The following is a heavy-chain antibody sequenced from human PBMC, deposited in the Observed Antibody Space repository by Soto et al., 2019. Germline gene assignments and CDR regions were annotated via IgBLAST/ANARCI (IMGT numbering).Heavy chain of an antibody. J-gene: IGHJ4*02. V-gene: IGHV4-34*01. Sequence: PSETLSLTCAVYGGSFSGYYWSWIRQPPGKGLDWIGEINHSGSTNYNPSLERRVTISVDTSKNQFSLKLSSVTAADTAVYYCASGGQTIIPKDWGQGTLVTVSS. CDR1: GGSFSGYY. CDR3: ASGGQTIIPKD. D-gene: IGHD3-9*01. CDR2: INHSGST.